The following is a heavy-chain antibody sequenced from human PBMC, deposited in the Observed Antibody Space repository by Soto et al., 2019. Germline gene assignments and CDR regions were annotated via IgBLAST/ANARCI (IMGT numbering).Heavy chain of an antibody. J-gene: IGHJ4*02. Sequence: EVQLVESGGGLVQPGGSLRLSCAASGLTFSDRYMDWVLQAPGKGLEWVGRIRKKTNSYTTEYAASVKGRFIISRDDSTNSLYLQMSSLKTEDTAVYYCTTVTTVDYYFDYWGQGTLVTVSS. CDR1: GLTFSDRY. CDR2: IRKKTNSYTT. V-gene: IGHV3-72*01. CDR3: TTVTTVDYYFDY. D-gene: IGHD4-17*01.